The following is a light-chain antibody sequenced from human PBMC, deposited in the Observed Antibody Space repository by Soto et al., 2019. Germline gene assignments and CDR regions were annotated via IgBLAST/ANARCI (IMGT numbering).Light chain of an antibody. CDR3: SSYTSTSTLDV. CDR1: SRDVGNYNY. V-gene: IGLV2-14*01. J-gene: IGLJ1*01. CDR2: EVS. Sequence: QSALTQPASVSGSPGQSITISCTGTSRDVGNYNYVSWYQQDAGKAPKLIIYEVSNRPSGVSSRFSGSKSDNTASLTISGLQAEDEADYYCSSYTSTSTLDVFGTGTKVTVL.